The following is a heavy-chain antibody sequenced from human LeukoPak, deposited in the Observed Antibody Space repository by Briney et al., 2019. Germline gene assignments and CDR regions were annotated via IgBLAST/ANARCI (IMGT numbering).Heavy chain of an antibody. CDR2: TYISGST. CDR3: ARELYYYDTSGYDAFDI. CDR1: GGSISSYY. V-gene: IGHV4-4*07. D-gene: IGHD3-22*01. Sequence: SETLSLTCTVSGGSISSYYWSWIRQPAGKVLEWIGRTYISGSTNYNPSLKSRVTMSLDTSKNQFSLKLSSVNAADTAVYYCARELYYYDTSGYDAFDIWGQGTIVTVSS. J-gene: IGHJ3*02.